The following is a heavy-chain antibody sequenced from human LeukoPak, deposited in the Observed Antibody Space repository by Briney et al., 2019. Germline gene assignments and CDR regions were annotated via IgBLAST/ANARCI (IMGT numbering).Heavy chain of an antibody. D-gene: IGHD2-2*01. CDR3: ARGTYHFDY. CDR2: IYTSWST. V-gene: IGHV4-4*09. J-gene: IGHJ4*02. Sequence: PSETLSLTCTVSGGSISSYYWSWIRQPPGKGLEGIVYIYTSWSTNYNPSLKSRVTISVDTSKNQFSLKLSSVTAADTAVYYCARGTYHFDYWGQGTLVTVSS. CDR1: GGSISSYY.